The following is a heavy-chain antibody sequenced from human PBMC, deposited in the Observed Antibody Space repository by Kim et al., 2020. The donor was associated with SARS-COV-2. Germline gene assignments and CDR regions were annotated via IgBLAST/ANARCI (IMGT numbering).Heavy chain of an antibody. CDR3: ARTSFTTGGDYYYGMDV. D-gene: IGHD3-22*01. CDR1: GFTFSSYW. V-gene: IGHV3-7*03. J-gene: IGHJ6*02. Sequence: GGSLRLSCAASGFTFSSYWMSWVRQAPGKGLEWVANIKQDGSEKYYVDPVKGRFTISRDNVKNSLYLQMNSLRAEDTAVYYCARTSFTTGGDYYYGMDVWGQGTTVTVSS. CDR2: IKQDGSEK.